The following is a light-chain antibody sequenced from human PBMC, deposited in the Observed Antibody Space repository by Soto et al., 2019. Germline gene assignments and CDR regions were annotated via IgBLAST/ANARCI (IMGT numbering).Light chain of an antibody. CDR3: QHYNTYPYT. J-gene: IGKJ2*01. CDR1: QSISTW. Sequence: DIQMTQSPSTLSASVGDRVTITCRASQSISTWLAWYQQKPGKAPKLLIYYASSLQTGVPSRFSGSGSGTEFTLTTTSLQPDDFATYYCQHYNTYPYTFGQGTKLEIK. V-gene: IGKV1-5*03. CDR2: YAS.